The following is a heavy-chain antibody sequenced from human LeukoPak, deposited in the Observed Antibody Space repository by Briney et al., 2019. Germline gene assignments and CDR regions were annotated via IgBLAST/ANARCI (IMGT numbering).Heavy chain of an antibody. CDR2: IRVYNGNT. Sequence: ASVKVSCKASGYTFTSYGITWVRQAPGQGLEWMGWIRVYNGNTNYAQKLQGRVTMTTDTSTSTAYMELRSLRSDETAVYYCGRDTGSYYSATDYWGQGTLVTVSS. V-gene: IGHV1-18*01. CDR3: GRDTGSYYSATDY. CDR1: GYTFTSYG. J-gene: IGHJ4*02. D-gene: IGHD1-26*01.